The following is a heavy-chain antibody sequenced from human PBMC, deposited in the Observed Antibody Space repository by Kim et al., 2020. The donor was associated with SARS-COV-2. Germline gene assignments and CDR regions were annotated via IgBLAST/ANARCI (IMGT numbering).Heavy chain of an antibody. CDR2: IYYSGST. D-gene: IGHD3-16*01. Sequence: SETLSLTCTVSGGSISSYYWSWIRQPPGKGLEWIGYIYYSGSTNYNPTLKSRVTISVDTSKNQFSLKLSSVTAADTAVYYCSRRRGWGAYYYYYMEV. CDR3: SRRRGWGAYYYYYMEV. J-gene: IGHJ6*03. V-gene: IGHV4-59*01. CDR1: GGSISSYY.